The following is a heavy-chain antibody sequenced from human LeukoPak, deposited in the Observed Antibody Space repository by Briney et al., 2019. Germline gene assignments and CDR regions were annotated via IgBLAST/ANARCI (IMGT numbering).Heavy chain of an antibody. D-gene: IGHD6-19*01. CDR1: GGSISSGGYY. CDR3: AREFHSSGWYWAFDI. CDR2: IYYSGST. J-gene: IGHJ3*02. Sequence: SETLSLTCTVSGGSISSGGYYWSWICQHPGKGLEWIGYIYYSGSTYYSPSLKSRVTISVDTSKNQFSLKLSSVTAADTAVYYCAREFHSSGWYWAFDIWGQGTMVTVSS. V-gene: IGHV4-31*03.